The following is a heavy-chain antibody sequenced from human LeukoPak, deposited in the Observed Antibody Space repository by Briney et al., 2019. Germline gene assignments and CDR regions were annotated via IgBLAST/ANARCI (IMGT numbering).Heavy chain of an antibody. CDR2: ISAYNGKT. CDR3: AGDRGGYYDFWSGHSTSDY. V-gene: IGHV1-18*01. CDR1: GYTFTSYG. J-gene: IGHJ4*02. D-gene: IGHD3-3*01. Sequence: ASVKVSCKASGYTFTSYGISWVRQAPGQGLEWMGWISAYNGKTNYAQKLQGRVTMTTDTSTSTAYMELRSLRSDDTAVYYCAGDRGGYYDFWSGHSTSDYWGQGTLVTVSS.